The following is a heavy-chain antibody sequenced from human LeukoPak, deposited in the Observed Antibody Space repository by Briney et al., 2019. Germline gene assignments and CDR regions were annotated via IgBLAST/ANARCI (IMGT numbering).Heavy chain of an antibody. D-gene: IGHD6-19*01. Sequence: ASVKVSCKASGYTFTSYDISWVRQAPGQGLEWMGWISAYNGNTNYAQKLQGRVTMTTDTSTSTAYMELRSLRSDDTAVYYCARVGAEYSSGWYLMPVYYFDYWGQGTLVTVSS. CDR2: ISAYNGNT. V-gene: IGHV1-18*01. J-gene: IGHJ4*02. CDR1: GYTFTSYD. CDR3: ARVGAEYSSGWYLMPVYYFDY.